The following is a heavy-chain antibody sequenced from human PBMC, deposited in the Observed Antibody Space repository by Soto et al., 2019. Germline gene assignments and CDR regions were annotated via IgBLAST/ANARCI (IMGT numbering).Heavy chain of an antibody. J-gene: IGHJ5*02. D-gene: IGHD3-3*01. CDR1: GYTFTGYF. V-gene: IGHV1-2*02. CDR3: ARGGGTILAPLP. Sequence: ASVKVSCKASGYTFTGYFIHWVRQAPGQGLEWVGYINPNSGATKYAPRFQGRVTMTSDTSIRTAYMDLSNLRSDDTAVYYCARGGGTILAPLPWGQGTLVT. CDR2: INPNSGAT.